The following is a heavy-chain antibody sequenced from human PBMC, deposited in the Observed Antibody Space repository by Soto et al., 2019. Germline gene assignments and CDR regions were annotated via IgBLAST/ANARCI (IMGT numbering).Heavy chain of an antibody. CDR2: ISAYNGNT. V-gene: IGHV1-18*01. D-gene: IGHD6-13*01. CDR1: GYTFTSYG. CDR3: ARQGALMAAAGLGYYYYYMDV. J-gene: IGHJ6*03. Sequence: ASVKVSCKASGYTFTSYGISWVRQAPGQGLEWMGWISAYNGNTNYAQKLQGRVTMTTDTSTSTAYMELRSLRSDDTAVYYCARQGALMAAAGLGYYYYYMDVWGKGTTVTVSS.